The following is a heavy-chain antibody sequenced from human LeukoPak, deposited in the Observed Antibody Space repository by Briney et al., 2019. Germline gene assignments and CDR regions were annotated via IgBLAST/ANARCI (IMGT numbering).Heavy chain of an antibody. V-gene: IGHV3-33*06. CDR3: AKATERGTAMALGVDY. Sequence: SCRASGYTFTSYYMHWVRQAPGKGLEWVAVIWYDGSNKYYADSVKGRFTISRDNSKNTLYLQMNSLRAEDTAVYYCAKATERGTAMALGVDYWGQGTLVTVSS. CDR2: IWYDGSNK. J-gene: IGHJ4*02. D-gene: IGHD5-18*01. CDR1: GYTFTSYY.